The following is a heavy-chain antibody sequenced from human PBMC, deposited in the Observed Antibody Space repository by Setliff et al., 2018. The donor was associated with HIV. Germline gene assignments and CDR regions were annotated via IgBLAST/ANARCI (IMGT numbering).Heavy chain of an antibody. J-gene: IGHJ4*02. V-gene: IGHV4-34*01. D-gene: IGHD1-7*01. CDR2: INHSGST. Sequence: SETLSLTCAVYGGSFSGYYWSWIRQPPGKGLEWIGEINHSGSTNYNPSLKSRVTISVDTSKDQFSLKLSSVTAADTAVYYCARGPGTTLDYWGQGTLVTVSS. CDR3: ARGPGTTLDY. CDR1: GGSFSGYY.